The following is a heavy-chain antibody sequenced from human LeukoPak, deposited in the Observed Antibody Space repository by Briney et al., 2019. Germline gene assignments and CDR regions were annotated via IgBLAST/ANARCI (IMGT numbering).Heavy chain of an antibody. D-gene: IGHD6-13*01. CDR3: ARDAYSNSWFDF. J-gene: IGHJ4*02. CDR1: GVSISSFY. CDR2: IYTSGSS. Sequence: SETLSLTCSVSGVSISSFYWSWIRQPAGKGLERIGRIYTSGSSNYNPSLKSRVTMSVDTSKDHFSLKLSSVTAADTAVYYCARDAYSNSWFDFWGQGTLVTVSS. V-gene: IGHV4-4*07.